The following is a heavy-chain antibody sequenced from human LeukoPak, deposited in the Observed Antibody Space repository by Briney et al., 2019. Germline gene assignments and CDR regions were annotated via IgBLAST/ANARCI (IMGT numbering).Heavy chain of an antibody. CDR1: GGSISSSSYY. V-gene: IGHV4-39*07. CDR3: AREGITFGGVIVYFDY. CDR2: IYYSGST. Sequence: SQTLSLTCTVSGGSISSSSYYWGWIRQPPGKGLEWIGSIYYSGSTYYNPSLKSRVTISVDTSKNQFSLKLSSVTAADTAVYYCAREGITFGGVIVYFDYWGQGTLVTVSS. D-gene: IGHD3-16*02. J-gene: IGHJ4*02.